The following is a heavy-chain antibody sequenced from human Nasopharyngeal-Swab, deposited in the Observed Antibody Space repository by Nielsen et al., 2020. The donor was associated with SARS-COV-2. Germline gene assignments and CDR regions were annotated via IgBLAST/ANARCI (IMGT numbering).Heavy chain of an antibody. CDR1: GFTVSSNY. CDR2: IYSGGST. V-gene: IGHV3-66*01. CDR3: ARDRGSGWFFFDY. J-gene: IGHJ4*02. Sequence: GESLKISCAASGFTVSSNYMSWVRQAPGKGPEWVSVIYSGGSTYYADSVKGRFTISRDNSKNTLYLQMNSLRAEDTAVYYCARDRGSGWFFFDYWGQGTLVTVSS. D-gene: IGHD6-19*01.